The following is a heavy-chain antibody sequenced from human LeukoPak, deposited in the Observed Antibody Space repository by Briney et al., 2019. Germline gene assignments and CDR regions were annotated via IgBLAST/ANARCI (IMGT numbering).Heavy chain of an antibody. CDR3: ARGGVFDYVGS. J-gene: IGHJ4*02. D-gene: IGHD3-3*01. V-gene: IGHV3-53*01. Sequence: GGTLRLSCAASGLTVSSNYMSWVRQAPGKGLEWGSIIYNGGSSYYADSVKGQFTISRDNSRNTLYLQMNSLRAEDTAVYYCARGGVFDYVGSWGQGTLVTVSS. CDR1: GLTVSSNY. CDR2: IYNGGSS.